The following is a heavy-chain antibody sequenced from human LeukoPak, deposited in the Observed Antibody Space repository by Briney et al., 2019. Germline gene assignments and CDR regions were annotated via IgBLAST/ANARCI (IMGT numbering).Heavy chain of an antibody. CDR3: AKEDVLLWFGELVYYYYYMDV. CDR1: GYTFTSYY. V-gene: IGHV1-46*01. Sequence: ASVKVSCKASGYTFTSYYMHWVRQAPGQGLEWMGIINPSGGSTSYAQKFQGRVTMTRDMSTSTVYMELSSLRSEDTAVYYCAKEDVLLWFGELVYYYYYMDVWGKGTTVTISS. CDR2: INPSGGST. J-gene: IGHJ6*03. D-gene: IGHD3-10*01.